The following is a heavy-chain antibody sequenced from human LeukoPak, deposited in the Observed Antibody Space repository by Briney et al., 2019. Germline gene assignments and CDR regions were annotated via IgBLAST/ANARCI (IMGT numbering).Heavy chain of an antibody. J-gene: IGHJ4*02. D-gene: IGHD6-13*01. CDR2: IYTSGSI. CDR3: ASRGTGYTTTWSFDY. CDR1: GGSITSYY. V-gene: IGHV4-4*07. Sequence: SETLSLTCTVSGGSITSYYWSWIRQPAGKGLEWIGRIYTSGSINYNPSLKSRVTMSVDTSKNQFSLKLGSVTAADTAVYYCASRGTGYTTTWSFDYWGQGTLVTVSS.